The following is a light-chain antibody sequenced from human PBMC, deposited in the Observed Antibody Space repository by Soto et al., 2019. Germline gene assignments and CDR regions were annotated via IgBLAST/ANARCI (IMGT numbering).Light chain of an antibody. CDR3: QHREDWPLT. V-gene: IGKV3-11*01. J-gene: IGKJ4*01. CDR1: QSVSTY. Sequence: EIVSTQSPATLSLSPGERATLSCRASQSVSTYLAWYQQKPGQAPRLLIYDASKRATGIPARFSGGGSGTDFTLTISSLEPEDFAVYYCQHREDWPLTFGGGTKVDIK. CDR2: DAS.